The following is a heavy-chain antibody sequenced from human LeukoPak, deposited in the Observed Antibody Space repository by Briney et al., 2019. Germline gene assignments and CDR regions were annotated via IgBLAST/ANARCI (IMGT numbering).Heavy chain of an antibody. CDR1: GFTFSNAW. CDR3: ARRKNNWNGTDFDY. V-gene: IGHV3-15*01. CDR2: IKSKTDGGTT. J-gene: IGHJ4*02. D-gene: IGHD1-1*01. Sequence: GGSLRLSCAASGFTFSNAWMSWVRQAPGKGLEWVGRIKSKTDGGTTDYAAPVKGRFTISRDDSKNTLYLQMNSLKTEDTAVYYCARRKNNWNGTDFDYWGQGTLVTVSS.